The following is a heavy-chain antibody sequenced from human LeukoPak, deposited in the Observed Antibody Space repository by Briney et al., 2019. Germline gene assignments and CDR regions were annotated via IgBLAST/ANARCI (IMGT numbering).Heavy chain of an antibody. CDR3: AKGGVHYYDSSADY. J-gene: IGHJ4*02. V-gene: IGHV3-30*02. CDR1: GFTFSSYG. D-gene: IGHD3-22*01. Sequence: PGGSLRLSCAASGFTFSSYGMHWVRQAPGKGLEWVAFIRYDGSNKYYADSVKGRFTISRDNSKNTLYLQMNSLRAEDTAVYYCAKGGVHYYDSSADYWGQGTLVTVSS. CDR2: IRYDGSNK.